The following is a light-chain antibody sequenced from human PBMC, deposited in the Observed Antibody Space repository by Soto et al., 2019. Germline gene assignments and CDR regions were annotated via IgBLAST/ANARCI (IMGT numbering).Light chain of an antibody. CDR3: QQYNSYYT. Sequence: DIQMTQSPSTLSASVGDRVTITCRASQSISSWLAWYQQKPGKAPKLLIYDASSLESRVPSRLSVSGSGTEFTLTIISLQPNDFANFYCQQYNSYYTFGQGTKLEIK. J-gene: IGKJ2*01. V-gene: IGKV1-5*01. CDR1: QSISSW. CDR2: DAS.